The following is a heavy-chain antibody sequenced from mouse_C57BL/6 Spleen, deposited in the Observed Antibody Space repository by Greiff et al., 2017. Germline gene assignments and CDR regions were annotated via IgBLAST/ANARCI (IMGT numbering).Heavy chain of an antibody. V-gene: IGHV1-19*01. CDR2: INPYNGGT. CDR3: TRASGTAQAFLMDY. D-gene: IGHD3-2*02. Sequence: EVQLQQSGPVLVKPGASVKMSCKASGYTFTDYYMNWVKQSHGKSLEWIGVINPYNGGTSYNQKFKGQATLTVDKSSSTVYMELNSLTSDDSAVYYCTRASGTAQAFLMDYWGQGTSVTVSS. CDR1: GYTFTDYY. J-gene: IGHJ4*01.